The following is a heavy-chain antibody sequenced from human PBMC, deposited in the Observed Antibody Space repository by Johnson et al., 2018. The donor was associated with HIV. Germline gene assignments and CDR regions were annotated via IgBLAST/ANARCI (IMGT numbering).Heavy chain of an antibody. D-gene: IGHD6-19*01. CDR3: AKDIASGYTNGGTLDI. V-gene: IGHV3-74*01. Sequence: VQLVESGGDLVQPGGSLRLSCVGSGFTFSTNWMHWVRQAPGKGLVWVSRINSDGSSTSYAESVKGRFTISRDNAKNTLYLQMDSLGAEDTAVYYCAKDIASGYTNGGTLDIWGQGTMVTVSS. CDR1: GFTFSTNW. J-gene: IGHJ3*02. CDR2: INSDGSST.